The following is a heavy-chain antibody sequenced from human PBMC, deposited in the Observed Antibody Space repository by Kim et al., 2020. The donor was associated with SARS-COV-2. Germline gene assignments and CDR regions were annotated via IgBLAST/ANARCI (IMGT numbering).Heavy chain of an antibody. D-gene: IGHD2-21*02. CDR3: ARPSFNGGNSGPFGGAFDI. CDR1: GYSFTSYW. V-gene: IGHV5-51*01. J-gene: IGHJ3*02. Sequence: GESLKISCKGSGYSFTSYWIGWVRQMPGKGLEWMGIIYPGDSDTRYSPSFQGQVTISADKSISTAYLQWSSLKASDTAMYYCARPSFNGGNSGPFGGAFDIWGQGTMVTVSS. CDR2: IYPGDSDT.